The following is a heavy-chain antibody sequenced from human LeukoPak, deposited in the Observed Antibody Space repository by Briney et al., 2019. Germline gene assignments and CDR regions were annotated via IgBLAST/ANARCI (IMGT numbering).Heavy chain of an antibody. CDR3: ARVVRGVIPSDMDV. V-gene: IGHV4-59*01. CDR1: GGSISSYY. Sequence: PSETLSLTCTVSGGSISSYYWSWIRQPPGKGLEWIGYIYYSGSTNYNPSLKSRVTISVDTSKNQLSLKLSSVTAADTAVYYCARVVRGVIPSDMDVWGKGTTVTVSS. CDR2: IYYSGST. J-gene: IGHJ6*03. D-gene: IGHD3-10*01.